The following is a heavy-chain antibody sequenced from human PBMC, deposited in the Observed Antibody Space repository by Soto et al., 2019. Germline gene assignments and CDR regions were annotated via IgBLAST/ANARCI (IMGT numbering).Heavy chain of an antibody. J-gene: IGHJ4*02. D-gene: IGHD6-19*01. CDR2: ISAYNGNT. CDR1: GYTFTSYG. CDR3: ARDNIPIAVAGTDGY. V-gene: IGHV1-18*01. Sequence: QVQLVQSGAEVKKPGASVKVSCKASGYTFTSYGISWVRQAPGQGLEWMGWISAYNGNTNYAQKLQGRVTMTTDTSXXTAYMELRSLRSADTAVYYCARDNIPIAVAGTDGYWGQGTLVTVSS.